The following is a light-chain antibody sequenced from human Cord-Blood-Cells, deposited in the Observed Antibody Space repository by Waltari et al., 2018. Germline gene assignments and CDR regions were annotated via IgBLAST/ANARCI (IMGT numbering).Light chain of an antibody. J-gene: IGLJ3*02. CDR1: SSDVGGYNY. V-gene: IGLV2-14*03. Sequence: QSALTQPASVSGSPGQSITISCTGTSSDVGGYNYVSWYQQHPGKAPNLMIYDVSNRPSGVSNRFPGSKSGNTASPTISGLQAEDEADYYCSSYTSSSTWVFGGGTKLTVL. CDR2: DVS. CDR3: SSYTSSSTWV.